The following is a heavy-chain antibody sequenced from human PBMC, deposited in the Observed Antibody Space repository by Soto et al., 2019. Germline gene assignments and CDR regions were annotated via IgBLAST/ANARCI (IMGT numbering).Heavy chain of an antibody. J-gene: IGHJ3*02. CDR2: IYYSGST. CDR1: GGSVSSGSYY. Sequence: QVQLQESGPGLVKPSETLSLTCTVSGGSVSSGSYYWSWIRQPPGKGLEWIGYIYYSGSTNYNPSLKSRVTISVATSKNQFSLKLSSVNAADTAVYYCATDSTRNAFDIWGQGTMVTVSS. CDR3: ATDSTRNAFDI. V-gene: IGHV4-61*01.